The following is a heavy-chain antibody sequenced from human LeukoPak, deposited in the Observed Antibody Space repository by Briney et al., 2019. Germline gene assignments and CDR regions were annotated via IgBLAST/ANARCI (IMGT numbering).Heavy chain of an antibody. V-gene: IGHV3-30*04. CDR2: ISYDGSKK. CDR3: AVPPYDILTGYYNTPQYGMDV. J-gene: IGHJ6*04. CDR1: GFTFSSYA. D-gene: IGHD3-9*01. Sequence: PGGSLRLSCAASGFTFSSYAMHWVRQAPGKGLEWVAVISYDGSKKYYADSVKGRFTISRDNSKNTLYLQMNSLRAEDTAVYYCAVPPYDILTGYYNTPQYGMDVWGKGTTVTVSS.